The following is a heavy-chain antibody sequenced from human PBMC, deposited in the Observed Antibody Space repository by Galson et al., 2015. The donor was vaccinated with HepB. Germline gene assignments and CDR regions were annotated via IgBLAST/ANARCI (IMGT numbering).Heavy chain of an antibody. Sequence: SCKGSGYSFTSYWIGWVRQAPGQGLEWMGWISAYNGNTNYAQKLQGRVTMTTDTSTSTAYMELRSLRSDDTAVYYCARDSGYVTVGYFDYWGQGTLVTVSS. CDR3: ARDSGYVTVGYFDY. V-gene: IGHV1-18*04. CDR2: ISAYNGNT. J-gene: IGHJ4*02. CDR1: GYSFTSYW. D-gene: IGHD5-12*01.